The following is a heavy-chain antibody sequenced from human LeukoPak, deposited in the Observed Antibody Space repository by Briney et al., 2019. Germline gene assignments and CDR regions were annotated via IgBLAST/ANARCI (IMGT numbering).Heavy chain of an antibody. CDR3: ARALQGAYYYYGMDV. CDR1: GFTVSSSY. CDR2: IYSGGST. D-gene: IGHD1-26*01. Sequence: GGSLRLSCAASGFTVSSSYMSWVRQAPGKGLEWVSVIYSGGSTYYADSVKGRFTISRDNSKNTLYLQMNSLRAEDTAVYYCARALQGAYYYYGMDVWGQGTTVTVSS. V-gene: IGHV3-66*01. J-gene: IGHJ6*02.